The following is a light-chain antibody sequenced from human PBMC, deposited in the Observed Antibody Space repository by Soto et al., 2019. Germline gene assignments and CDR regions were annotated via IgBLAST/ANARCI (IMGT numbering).Light chain of an antibody. CDR3: MIWHSSAVV. Sequence: QLVLTQPSSLSASPGASASLTCTLRRGINVATYRVYWYQQKPGSPPQYLLMYKSDSDKQEGSGVPSRFSGSKDASANAGIFLISGLQSEDEADYYCMIWHSSAVVFGGGTKLTVL. CDR2: YKSDSDK. V-gene: IGLV5-45*03. J-gene: IGLJ2*01. CDR1: RGINVATYR.